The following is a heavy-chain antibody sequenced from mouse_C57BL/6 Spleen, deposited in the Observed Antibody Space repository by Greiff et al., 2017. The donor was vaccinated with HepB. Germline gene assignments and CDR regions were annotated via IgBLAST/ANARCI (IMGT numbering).Heavy chain of an antibody. Sequence: DVHLVESGGGLVKPGGSLKLSCAASGFTFSSYAMSWVRQTPEKRLEWVATISDGGSYTYYPDNVKGRFPISRDNAKNNLYLQMSHLKSEDTAMYYCARDRANWDGGFAYWGQGTLVTVSA. CDR2: ISDGGSYT. D-gene: IGHD4-1*01. V-gene: IGHV5-4*01. J-gene: IGHJ3*01. CDR3: ARDRANWDGGFAY. CDR1: GFTFSSYA.